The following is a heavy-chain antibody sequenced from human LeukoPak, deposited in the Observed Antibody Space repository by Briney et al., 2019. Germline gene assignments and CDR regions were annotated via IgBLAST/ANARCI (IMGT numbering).Heavy chain of an antibody. CDR1: GFTFYDYT. V-gene: IGHV3-21*06. Sequence: PGGSLRLSCAASGFTFYDYTMHWVRQAPGKGLEWVSSISGGSRDKYYADSLKGRFTISRDNANSSLYLQMHSLRVDDTAVYYCGRVAQDTFSPWGQGTLVTVSS. D-gene: IGHD2/OR15-2a*01. CDR3: GRVAQDTFSP. CDR2: ISGGSRDK. J-gene: IGHJ5*02.